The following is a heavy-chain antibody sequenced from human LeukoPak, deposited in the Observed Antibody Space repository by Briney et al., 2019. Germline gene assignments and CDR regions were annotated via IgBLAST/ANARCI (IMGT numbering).Heavy chain of an antibody. CDR1: GLTFSSYG. J-gene: IGHJ5*02. CDR2: ISHDGSNK. V-gene: IGHV3-30*03. D-gene: IGHD4-17*01. Sequence: PGGSLRLSCAASGLTFSSYGMHWVRQAPGEGLEWVAAISHDGSNKFYADSVKGRFTISRDNSKNTLYLQMNSLRAEDSAVYYCARGKGDYLLNNWFDPWGQGTLVTVSS. CDR3: ARGKGDYLLNNWFDP.